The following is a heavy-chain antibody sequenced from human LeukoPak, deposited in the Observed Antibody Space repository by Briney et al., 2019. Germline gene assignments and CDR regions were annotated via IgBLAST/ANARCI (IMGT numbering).Heavy chain of an antibody. CDR2: ISAYNGNT. V-gene: IGHV1-18*04. D-gene: IGHD3-10*01. J-gene: IGHJ4*02. Sequence: ASVKVSCKASGYTFTSYYMHWVRQAPGQGLEWMGCISAYNGNTNYAQKLQGRVTMTTDTSTSTAYMELRSLRSDDTAVYYCARRITYYGSGSYLGVPLYYFDYWGQGTLVTVSS. CDR1: GYTFTSYY. CDR3: ARRITYYGSGSYLGVPLYYFDY.